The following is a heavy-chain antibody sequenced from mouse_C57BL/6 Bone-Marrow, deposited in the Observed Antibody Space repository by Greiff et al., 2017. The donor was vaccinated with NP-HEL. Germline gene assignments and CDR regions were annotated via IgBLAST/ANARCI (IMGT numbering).Heavy chain of an antibody. CDR2: ISNGGGST. CDR3: ARQGPYYSNSAWFAD. CDR1: GFTFSDYY. J-gene: IGHJ3*01. V-gene: IGHV5-12*01. D-gene: IGHD2-5*01. Sequence: EVKVEESGGGLVQPGGSLKLSCAASGFTFSDYYMYWVRQTPEKRLEWVAYISNGGGSTYYPDTVKGRFTISRDNAKNTLYLQMSRLKSEDTAMYYCARQGPYYSNSAWFADWGQGTLVTVAA.